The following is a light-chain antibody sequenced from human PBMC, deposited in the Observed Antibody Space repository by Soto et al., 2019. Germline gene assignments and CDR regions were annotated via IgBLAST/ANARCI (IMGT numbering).Light chain of an antibody. J-gene: IGKJ2*01. CDR2: KES. Sequence: DIQMTQSPSTLSASVGDRVTITCRARQSISKWLAWYQHKPGQAPKLLIYKESILESGVRSRFSGSGSETDFTLSINSLQPDDFATYYCQQFSSHSSTFGQGTKLEIK. V-gene: IGKV1-5*03. CDR3: QQFSSHSST. CDR1: QSISKW.